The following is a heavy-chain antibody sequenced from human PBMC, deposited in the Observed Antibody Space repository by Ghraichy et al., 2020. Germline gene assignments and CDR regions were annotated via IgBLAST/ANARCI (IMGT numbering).Heavy chain of an antibody. D-gene: IGHD3-10*01. CDR3: ARDKGWFGGIEPFDI. V-gene: IGHV3-48*04. CDR2: IPRTSSTI. Sequence: GGSLRLSCAASGFTFSSYGMNWVRQVPGKGLEWVSYIPRTSSTIYYADSVKGRFTVSRDNAKNSLHLQMNSLRVEDTAVYYCARDKGWFGGIEPFDIWAQGTMVTFSP. CDR1: GFTFSSYG. J-gene: IGHJ3*02.